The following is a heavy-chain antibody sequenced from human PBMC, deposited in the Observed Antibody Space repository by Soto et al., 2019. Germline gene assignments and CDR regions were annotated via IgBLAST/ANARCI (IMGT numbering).Heavy chain of an antibody. CDR1: GYTFTGYS. CDR3: ARGGVAKAARGGFYYGMDV. Sequence: QVQLVQSGAAVKKPGASVKVSCKASGYTFTGYSLHWVRQAPGQGLEWLGWINPNSGGTNYAQKFQGWVTLTRDTSISTAYMELSRLRADDTAMYYWARGGVAKAARGGFYYGMDVWGQGTTVTVSS. J-gene: IGHJ6*02. V-gene: IGHV1-2*04. D-gene: IGHD3-16*01. CDR2: INPNSGGT.